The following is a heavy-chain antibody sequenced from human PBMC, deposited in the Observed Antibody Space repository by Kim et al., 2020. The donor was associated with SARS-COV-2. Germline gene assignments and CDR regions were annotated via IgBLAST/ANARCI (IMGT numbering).Heavy chain of an antibody. CDR1: GFTFTDYV. Sequence: GGSLRLSCAASGFTFTDYVMHWVRQAPGKGLEWVAVISFDGANKHSADSVKGRFTISRDNSKNTVYLQMTSVRPEDTAVYYCARQTGTTEYYYYGMDVWGQGTTVTVS. CDR3: ARQTGTTEYYYYGMDV. V-gene: IGHV3-30*03. CDR2: ISFDGANK. D-gene: IGHD1-1*01. J-gene: IGHJ6*02.